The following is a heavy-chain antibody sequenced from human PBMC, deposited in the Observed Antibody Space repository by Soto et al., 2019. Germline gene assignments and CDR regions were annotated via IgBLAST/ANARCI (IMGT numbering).Heavy chain of an antibody. Sequence: PGGSLRLSCAASGFTFSSYAMHWVRQAPGKGLEWVAVISYDGSNKYYADSVKGRFTISRDNSKNTLYLQMNSLRAEDTAVYYCAILRGDFWSGFHGDAFDIWGQGTMVTVSS. CDR1: GFTFSSYA. J-gene: IGHJ3*02. CDR2: ISYDGSNK. CDR3: AILRGDFWSGFHGDAFDI. V-gene: IGHV3-30*14. D-gene: IGHD3-3*01.